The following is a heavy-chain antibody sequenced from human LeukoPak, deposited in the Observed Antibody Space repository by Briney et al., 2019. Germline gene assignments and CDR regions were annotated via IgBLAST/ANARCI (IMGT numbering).Heavy chain of an antibody. Sequence: GGSPRLSCAASGFTFGRYAMSWVRQAPGKEPEWVSGISGSGDSTYYADSVKGRFTISRDNSKNTLYLQMNSLRAEDTAVYYCAKGQASAFDYWGQGTLVTVSS. D-gene: IGHD2-21*01. V-gene: IGHV3-23*01. CDR3: AKGQASAFDY. CDR2: ISGSGDST. CDR1: GFTFGRYA. J-gene: IGHJ4*02.